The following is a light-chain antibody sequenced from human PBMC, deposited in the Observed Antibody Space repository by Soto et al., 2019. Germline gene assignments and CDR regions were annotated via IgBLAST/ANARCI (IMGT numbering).Light chain of an antibody. CDR2: AAS. V-gene: IGKV1-39*01. CDR3: QQSYSAPWT. CDR1: QNISTY. Sequence: DIHMTQSRSSLSASVGYRVTITCRASQNISTYLNWYQQKPGKAPKLLIYAASSLQSGVPSRFSGSGSGTDFTLTISSLQPEDFATYYCQQSYSAPWTFGQGTKVDI. J-gene: IGKJ1*01.